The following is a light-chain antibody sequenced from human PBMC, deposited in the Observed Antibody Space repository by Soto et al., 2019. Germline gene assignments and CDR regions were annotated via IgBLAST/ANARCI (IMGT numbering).Light chain of an antibody. V-gene: IGKV1-39*01. CDR3: QQSYSSPRT. J-gene: IGKJ1*01. CDR1: QTINTI. CDR2: AAS. Sequence: DSQMTQSPSSLSASVGDRVTITCRASQTINTILNWYQQKPAKAPKLLIYAASSLQSGVPSRFIGGGSGTYFTLTISSLQPEDFATYYCQQSYSSPRTFGQGTKVE.